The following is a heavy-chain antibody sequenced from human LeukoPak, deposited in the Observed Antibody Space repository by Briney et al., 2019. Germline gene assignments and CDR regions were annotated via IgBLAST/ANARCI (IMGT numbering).Heavy chain of an antibody. V-gene: IGHV3-48*03. CDR1: EFTFSSYE. D-gene: IGHD3-22*01. J-gene: IGHJ4*02. Sequence: GGSLRLSCADSEFTFSSYEMNWVRQAPGKGLEWVSYISSSGSTIYYADSVKGRFTISRDNAKNSLYLQMNSLRAEDTAVYYCAREYYDSSGCDFDYWGQGTLVTVSS. CDR2: ISSSGSTI. CDR3: AREYYDSSGCDFDY.